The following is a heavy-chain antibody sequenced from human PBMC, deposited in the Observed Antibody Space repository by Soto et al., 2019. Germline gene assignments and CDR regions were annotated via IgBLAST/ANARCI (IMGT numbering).Heavy chain of an antibody. CDR2: IWYDGSNK. D-gene: IGHD6-25*01. V-gene: IGHV3-33*01. CDR1: GFTFSSYG. J-gene: IGHJ3*02. CDR3: ARVVGYGFDI. Sequence: QVQLVESGGGVVQPGRSLRLSCAASGFTFSSYGMHWVRQAPGKGLEWVAVIWYDGSNKYYADSVKGRFTISRDKYKNTLYLQMNSLRAEDTSVYYCARVVGYGFDIWGQGTMVTVSS.